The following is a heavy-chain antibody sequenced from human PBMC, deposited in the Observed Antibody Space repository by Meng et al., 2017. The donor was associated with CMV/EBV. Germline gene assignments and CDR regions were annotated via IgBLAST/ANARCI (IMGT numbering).Heavy chain of an antibody. V-gene: IGHV3-30*04. CDR3: ARERERGLRLLWSRGGWFDP. CDR1: GFTFSSYA. J-gene: IGHJ5*02. D-gene: IGHD3-10*01. Sequence: SLKISCAASGFTFSSYAMHWVRQAPGKGLEWVAVISYDGSNKYYADSVKGRFTISRDNSKNTLYLQMNSLRAEDTAVYYCARERERGLRLLWSRGGWFDPWGQGTLVTVSS. CDR2: ISYDGSNK.